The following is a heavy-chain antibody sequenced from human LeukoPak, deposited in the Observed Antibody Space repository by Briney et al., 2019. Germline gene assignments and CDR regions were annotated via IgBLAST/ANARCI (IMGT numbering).Heavy chain of an antibody. CDR1: GFTFSSYG. D-gene: IGHD3-3*01. V-gene: IGHV3-64D*08. CDR3: VKDQGYYDFWSGYEYFHH. J-gene: IGHJ1*01. Sequence: GGSLRLSCSASGFTFSSYGLHWIRQAPGKGLQYVSGISSNGGSTDYADSVKGRFTISRDNSKNTLYLQMSSLRAEDTAVYYCVKDQGYYDFWSGYEYFHHWGQGTLVTVSS. CDR2: ISSNGGST.